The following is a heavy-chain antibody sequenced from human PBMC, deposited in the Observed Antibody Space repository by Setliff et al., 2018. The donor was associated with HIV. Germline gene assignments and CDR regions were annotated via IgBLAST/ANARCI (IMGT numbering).Heavy chain of an antibody. CDR3: ARGPRPIDVDYYYMDV. CDR2: IYASGST. V-gene: IGHV4-4*08. Sequence: SETLSLTCTVSGGSVSNYYWSWIRQPPGKGLEWIGYIYASGSTNYSTSLKSRVTISVDTSKKQFSLKLKSVTAADTAVYYCARGPRPIDVDYYYMDVWGKGTTVTVSS. CDR1: GGSVSNYY. J-gene: IGHJ6*03.